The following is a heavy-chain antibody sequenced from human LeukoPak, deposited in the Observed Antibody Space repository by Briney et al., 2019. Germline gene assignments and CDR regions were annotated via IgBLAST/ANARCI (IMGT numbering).Heavy chain of an antibody. CDR2: IYTSGST. Sequence: PSQTLSLTCTVSGGSISSGSYYWSWIRQPAGKGLEWIGRIYTSGSTNYNPSLKSRVTISVDTSKNQFSLKLSSVTAADTAVYYCARDHYGANGYWGQGTLVTVSS. V-gene: IGHV4-61*02. CDR1: GGSISSGSYY. J-gene: IGHJ4*02. CDR3: ARDHYGANGY. D-gene: IGHD4-17*01.